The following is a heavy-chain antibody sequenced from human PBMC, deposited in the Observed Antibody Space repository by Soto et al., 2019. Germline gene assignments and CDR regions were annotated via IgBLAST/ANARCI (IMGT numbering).Heavy chain of an antibody. CDR3: AKSNGAAPPKSRVFDS. J-gene: IGHJ4*02. D-gene: IGHD2-15*01. CDR2: ISVDGGVK. Sequence: PGGSLRLSCAASGFTFSTYAMNWVRQAPWKGPEWVSIISVDGGVKYYTDSVKGRFTISRDNSRDTLYLQMDSLRGDDTAVYYCAKSNGAAPPKSRVFDSWGQGALVTVSS. V-gene: IGHV3-23*01. CDR1: GFTFSTYA.